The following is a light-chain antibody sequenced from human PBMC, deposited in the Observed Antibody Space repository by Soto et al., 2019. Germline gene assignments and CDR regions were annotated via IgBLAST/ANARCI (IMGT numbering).Light chain of an antibody. CDR2: GIS. V-gene: IGKV3-20*01. J-gene: IGKJ3*01. CDR1: QSINKNY. CDR3: QQYGTSPFT. Sequence: EIVLTHSPGTLSLSPGERATLSCRASQSINKNYFAWYQQKPGQGPRLLIYGISSRATGIPDRFSGSGSGTDFTRTISRLEPEDFAVYYCQQYGTSPFTFGPGTKVDIK.